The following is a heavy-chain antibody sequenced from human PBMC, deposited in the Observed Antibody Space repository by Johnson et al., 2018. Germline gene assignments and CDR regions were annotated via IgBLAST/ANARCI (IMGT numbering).Heavy chain of an antibody. J-gene: IGHJ6*02. CDR3: SRGLWFGHSMDV. D-gene: IGHD3-10*01. Sequence: QVQLQESGGGVVQPGRSLRLSCAASGFTFSSYGMHWVRQAPGKGLEWVASILYDGNYEYYADSVKGRITISRDNSKNTLYLQVNSLRPEDTAVYSCSRGLWFGHSMDVWGQGTTVTVSS. V-gene: IGHV3-30*03. CDR2: ILYDGNYE. CDR1: GFTFSSYG.